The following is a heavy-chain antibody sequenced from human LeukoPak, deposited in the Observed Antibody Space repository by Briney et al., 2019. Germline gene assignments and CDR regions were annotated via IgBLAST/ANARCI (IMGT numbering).Heavy chain of an antibody. Sequence: GGSLRLSCAASGFTFSSYSMSWVRQASGKGLEWVSVISGNGGDTFYADSVKGRFTISRDNSKNTLYLQMNSLRAEDTAVYYCARDTISFQIEKATIPLAYWGQGTLVTVSS. V-gene: IGHV3-23*01. CDR1: GFTFSSYS. J-gene: IGHJ4*02. D-gene: IGHD5-24*01. CDR3: ARDTISFQIEKATIPLAY. CDR2: ISGNGGDT.